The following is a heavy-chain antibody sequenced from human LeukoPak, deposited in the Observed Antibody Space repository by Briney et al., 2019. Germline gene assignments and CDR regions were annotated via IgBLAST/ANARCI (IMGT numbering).Heavy chain of an antibody. CDR1: GFTFSSYS. J-gene: IGHJ4*02. CDR2: ISSSSSTI. V-gene: IGHV3-48*02. Sequence: PGGSLRLSCAASGFTFSSYSMNWVRQAPGKGLEWVSYISSSSSTIYYADSVKGRFTISRDNAKNSLYLQMNSLRDEDTAVYYCARDQWGYDFWSGYYPLGYWGQGTLVTVSS. CDR3: ARDQWGYDFWSGYYPLGY. D-gene: IGHD3-3*01.